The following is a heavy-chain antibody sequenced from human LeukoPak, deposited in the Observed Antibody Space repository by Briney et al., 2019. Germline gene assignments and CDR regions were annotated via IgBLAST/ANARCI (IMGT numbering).Heavy chain of an antibody. CDR1: GFTVSSNY. D-gene: IGHD3-22*01. CDR2: IYSGGST. Sequence: GGSLRLSCAASGFTVSSNYMSWVRQAPGKGLEWVSVIYSGGSTCYADSVKGRFTISRDNSKNTLSLQVNSLRAEDTAVYYCAREVPYGYYYDSSWYFDLWGRGTLVTVSS. V-gene: IGHV3-66*01. J-gene: IGHJ2*01. CDR3: AREVPYGYYYDSSWYFDL.